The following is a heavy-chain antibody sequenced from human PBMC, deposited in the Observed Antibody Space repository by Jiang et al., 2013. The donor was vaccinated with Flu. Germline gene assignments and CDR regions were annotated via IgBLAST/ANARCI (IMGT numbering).Heavy chain of an antibody. CDR1: GDSVSSNSVA. J-gene: IGHJ4*02. CDR3: ARYCSSTSCKVFDY. D-gene: IGHD2-2*01. Sequence: KPSQTLSLTCAISGDSVSSNSVAWNWIRHSPSRGLEWLGRTYYRSKWYNDYAVSVKSRITINPDTSKNQFSLQLNSVTPEDTAAYYCARYCSSTSCKVFDYWGQGTLVTVSS. CDR2: TYYRSKWYN. V-gene: IGHV6-1*01.